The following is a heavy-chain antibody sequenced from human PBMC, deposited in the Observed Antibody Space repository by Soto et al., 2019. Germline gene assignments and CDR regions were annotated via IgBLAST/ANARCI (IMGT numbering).Heavy chain of an antibody. CDR2: IIPVIDTA. V-gene: IGHV1-69*06. CDR3: ARGSGADAFDI. J-gene: IGHJ3*02. CDR1: GGTFN. D-gene: IGHD7-27*01. Sequence: QVQLVQSGAEVKKPGSSVKVSCKVSGGTFNIRWVRQAPGQGLEWMGGIIPVIDTANYARKFQARVVISADRATNIVYMEMVSLTLEDTAVYYYARGSGADAFDIWGQGRMVTVSS.